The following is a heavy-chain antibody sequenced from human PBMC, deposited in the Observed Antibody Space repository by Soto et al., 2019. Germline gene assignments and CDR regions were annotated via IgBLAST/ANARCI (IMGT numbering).Heavy chain of an antibody. D-gene: IGHD2-15*01. CDR1: GFTFSGFD. Sequence: GGSLRLSCEASGFTFSGFDMHWVRQPTGKGLEWVSTIGTAGDTYYAVSVKGRFTISRDNAKNSLSLQMNSLRAGDTAVYFCARGQEVGAHFFDSWGQGTQVTV. V-gene: IGHV3-13*01. CDR3: ARGQEVGAHFFDS. J-gene: IGHJ4*02. CDR2: IGTAGDT.